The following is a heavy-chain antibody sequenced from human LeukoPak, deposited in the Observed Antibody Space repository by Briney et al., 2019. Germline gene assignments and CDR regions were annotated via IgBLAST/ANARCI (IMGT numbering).Heavy chain of an antibody. CDR1: EITFSSYG. J-gene: IGHJ4*02. V-gene: IGHV3-30*02. CDR3: AKDNLLTGCNLDY. D-gene: IGHD3-9*01. CDR2: IQNDGTNK. Sequence: GGSLRLSCAASEITFSSYGVHWVRQAPGKGLEWVAFIQNDGTNKYYADSVKGRFTISRDNSKNTLYLQMNSLRAEDTALYYCAKDNLLTGCNLDYWGQGTRITVSS.